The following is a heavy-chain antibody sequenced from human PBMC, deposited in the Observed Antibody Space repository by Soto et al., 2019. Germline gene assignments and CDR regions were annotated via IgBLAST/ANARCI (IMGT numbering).Heavy chain of an antibody. D-gene: IGHD4-17*01. CDR1: GYTFTGYY. V-gene: IGHV1-2*04. J-gene: IGHJ6*03. CDR3: ARGAEDSGDYYYYMDV. Sequence: ASVKVSCKASGYTFTGYYMHWVRQAPGQGLEWMGWINPNSGGTNYAQKFQGWVTMTRDTSISTAYMELSRLRSDDTAVYYCARGAEDSGDYYYYMDVWGKGTTVTVSS. CDR2: INPNSGGT.